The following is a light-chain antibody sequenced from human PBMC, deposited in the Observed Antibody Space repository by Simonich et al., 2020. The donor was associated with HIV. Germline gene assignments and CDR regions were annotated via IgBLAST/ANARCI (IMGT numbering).Light chain of an antibody. CDR3: QQRSNWPPIT. J-gene: IGKJ5*01. Sequence: EIVMTQSPATLSVSPGERATLSCRASQSVSSNLAWYQQKPGQAPRLLIYGASTRASGIPARFSGSGSGTEFTLTNSSMQSEDFAVYYCQQRSNWPPITFGQGTRLEIK. V-gene: IGKV3-15*01. CDR2: GAS. CDR1: QSVSSN.